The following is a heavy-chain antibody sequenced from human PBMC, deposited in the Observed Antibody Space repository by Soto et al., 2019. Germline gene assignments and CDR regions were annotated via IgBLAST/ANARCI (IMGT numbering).Heavy chain of an antibody. V-gene: IGHV4-59*01. CDR1: GGYISSYY. CDR3: ARDSSGGMDV. CDR2: IYYSGST. D-gene: IGHD3-10*01. J-gene: IGHJ6*02. Sequence: QVQLQESGPGLVKPSETLSLTCTVTGGYISSYYWSWIRQPPGKGLEWIGYIYYSGSTNYNPSLKSRVTISVDTSKNQFSLKLSSVTAADTAVYYCARDSSGGMDVWGQGTTVTVSS.